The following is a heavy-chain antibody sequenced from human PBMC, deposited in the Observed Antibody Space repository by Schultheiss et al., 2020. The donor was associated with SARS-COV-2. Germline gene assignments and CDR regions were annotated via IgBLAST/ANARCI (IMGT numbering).Heavy chain of an antibody. CDR3: AKDGVRYCGGDCPDY. V-gene: IGHV3-53*01. J-gene: IGHJ4*02. CDR1: GFTFSDYY. CDR2: IYSGGST. D-gene: IGHD2-21*02. Sequence: GESLKISCAASGFTFSDYYMSWIRQAPGKGLEWVSVIYSGGSTYYADSVKGRFTISRDNAKNTLYLQMNSLRAEDTAVYYCAKDGVRYCGGDCPDYWGQGTLVTVSS.